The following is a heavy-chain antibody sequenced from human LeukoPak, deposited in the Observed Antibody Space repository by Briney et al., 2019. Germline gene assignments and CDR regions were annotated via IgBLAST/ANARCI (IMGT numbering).Heavy chain of an antibody. D-gene: IGHD5-24*01. CDR2: IYSGGST. J-gene: IGHJ4*02. Sequence: PGGSLRLSCAASGFTVSSNYMSWVRQAPGKGLDWVSVIYSGGSTYYADSVKGRFTISRDNSKNTLYLQMNSLRAEDTAVYYCARDTLGGYNYWDHWGQGTLVTVS. CDR1: GFTVSSNY. CDR3: ARDTLGGYNYWDH. V-gene: IGHV3-53*01.